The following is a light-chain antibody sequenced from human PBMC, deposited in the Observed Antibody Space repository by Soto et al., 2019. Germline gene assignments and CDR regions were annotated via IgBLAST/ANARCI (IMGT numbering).Light chain of an antibody. CDR1: HAIGTY. CDR2: DAS. Sequence: MLTQSPATLSLSPGDRATLSCRASHAIGTYLAWYQQAPGQAPRLLIYDASKRATGIPARFSGSGSGTDFTLTISSLEPEDFAVYYCQQRGNWPQTFGLGTKVDIK. J-gene: IGKJ1*01. CDR3: QQRGNWPQT. V-gene: IGKV3-11*01.